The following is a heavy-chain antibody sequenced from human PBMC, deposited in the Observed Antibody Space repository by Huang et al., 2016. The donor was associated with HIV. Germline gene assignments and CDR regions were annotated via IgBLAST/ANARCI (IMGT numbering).Heavy chain of an antibody. CDR2: ISADNGNN. CDR1: GYIFTKYG. J-gene: IGHJ5*01. V-gene: IGHV1-18*01. D-gene: IGHD1-1*01. CDR3: ARDHWYPLQNWFDL. Sequence: QVELVQSGAEVKRPGASVRVSCKVAGYIFTKYGINWVRQAPGQGLEWMGRISADNGNNKYAEKVQGRVTLTRDTSATTAYMELRDVTSADTAVYYCARDHWYPLQNWFDLWGQGTLVTVSS.